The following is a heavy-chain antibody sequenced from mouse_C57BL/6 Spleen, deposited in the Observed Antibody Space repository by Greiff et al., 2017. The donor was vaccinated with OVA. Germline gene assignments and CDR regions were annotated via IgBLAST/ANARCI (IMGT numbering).Heavy chain of an antibody. J-gene: IGHJ4*01. CDR3: VRLNPTRAMDY. Sequence: EVKLMESGGGLVQPKGSLKLSCAASGFSFNTYAMNWVRQAPGKGLEWVARIRSKSNNYATYYADSVKDRFTISRDDSESMLYLQMNNVKTEETAMDYCVRLNPTRAMDYWGQGTSVTVSS. V-gene: IGHV10-1*01. CDR2: IRSKSNNYAT. D-gene: IGHD6-1*01. CDR1: GFSFNTYA.